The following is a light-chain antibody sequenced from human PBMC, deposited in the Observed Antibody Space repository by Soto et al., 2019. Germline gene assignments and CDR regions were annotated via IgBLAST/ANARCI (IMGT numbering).Light chain of an antibody. CDR3: QQRSNWPWT. Sequence: EIVLTQSPATLSLSPGERATLSCRASQSVSSYLAWYQQKPGQAPRLLIYDASKKATGIPARFSGSGSGTDFTLTISRLEPEDFAVYYCQQRSNWPWTFGQGTKVEIK. J-gene: IGKJ1*01. V-gene: IGKV3-11*01. CDR2: DAS. CDR1: QSVSSY.